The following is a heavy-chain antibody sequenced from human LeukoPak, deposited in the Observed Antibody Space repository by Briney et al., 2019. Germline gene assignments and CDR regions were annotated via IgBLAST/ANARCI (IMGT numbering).Heavy chain of an antibody. J-gene: IGHJ6*02. CDR1: GFTFSSYW. V-gene: IGHV3-7*01. CDR3: ARDTGYCSSISCYPLDV. D-gene: IGHD2-2*01. CDR2: IKQDGSEK. Sequence: GGSLRLSCAASGFTFSSYWMSWVRQAPGKGLEWVANIKQDGSEKYYVDSVKGRFTISRDNAKNSLYLQMNSLRAEDTAVYYCARDTGYCSSISCYPLDVWGQGTTVTVSS.